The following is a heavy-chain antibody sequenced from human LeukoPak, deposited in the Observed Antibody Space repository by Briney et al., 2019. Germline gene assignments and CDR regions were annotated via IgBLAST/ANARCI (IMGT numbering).Heavy chain of an antibody. V-gene: IGHV3-21*01. J-gene: IGHJ4*02. CDR3: AAYYYGSGSRALDY. D-gene: IGHD3-10*01. CDR1: GFPLSSYS. CDR2: ISGSSTYI. Sequence: GGSLRLSCAVSGFPLSSYSMNWVRQAPGKGLEWVSSISGSSTYIHYADSVKGRSSISRDDAKASLHLQINNLRGEDTAVYYCAAYYYGSGSRALDYWGQGTLVTVSS.